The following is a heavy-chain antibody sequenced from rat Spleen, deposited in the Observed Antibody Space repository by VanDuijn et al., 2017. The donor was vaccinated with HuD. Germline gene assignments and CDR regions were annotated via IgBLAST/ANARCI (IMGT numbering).Heavy chain of an antibody. V-gene: IGHV2-19*01. CDR3: IREGHTMGITTYWFAY. Sequence: QVQMKESGPGLVQPSQTLSLTCTVTGFSLTAYSVHWVRQPPGKGLEWIAAISSGGKTYYKSTLKSRLSVSRDTSKSQVFLKMDSLQTEDTAIYFCIREGHTMGITTYWFAYWGQGTLVTVSS. CDR1: GFSLTAYS. CDR2: ISSGGKT. J-gene: IGHJ3*01. D-gene: IGHD1-9*01.